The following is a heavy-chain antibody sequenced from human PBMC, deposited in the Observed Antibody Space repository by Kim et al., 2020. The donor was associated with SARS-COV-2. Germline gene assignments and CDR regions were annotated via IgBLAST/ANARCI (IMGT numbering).Heavy chain of an antibody. CDR2: ISYDGSNK. V-gene: IGHV3-30-3*01. CDR1: GFTFSSYA. CDR3: ALSQSGSYRHYFDY. Sequence: GGSLRLSCAASGFTFSSYAMHWVRQAPGKGLEWVAVISYDGSNKYYADSVKGRFTISRDNSKNTLYLQMNSLRAEDTAVYYCALSQSGSYRHYFDYWGQG. D-gene: IGHD1-26*01. J-gene: IGHJ4*02.